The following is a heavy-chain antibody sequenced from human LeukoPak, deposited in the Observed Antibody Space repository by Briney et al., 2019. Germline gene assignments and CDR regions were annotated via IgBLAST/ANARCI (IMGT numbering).Heavy chain of an antibody. CDR2: ITGNGVTA. V-gene: IGHV3-23*01. D-gene: IGHD1-1*01. CDR3: AKSPGYWTHEY. J-gene: IGHJ4*02. Sequence: GGSLRLSCAGSEFTSSSPGMTWVRQAPGKGLEWVSSITGNGVTAYYADSVRGRFTVSTDSSKSTLYLQMNSLRAEDTAIYYCAKSPGYWTHEYWGQGILVTVSS. CDR1: EFTSSSPG.